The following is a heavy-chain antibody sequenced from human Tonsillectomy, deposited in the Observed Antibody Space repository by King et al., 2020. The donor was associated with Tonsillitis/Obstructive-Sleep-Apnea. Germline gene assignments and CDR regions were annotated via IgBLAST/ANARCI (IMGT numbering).Heavy chain of an antibody. J-gene: IGHJ4*02. D-gene: IGHD3-10*02. V-gene: IGHV1-18*01. CDR2: INSYNGNT. CDR3: AGGGDCLGSYYPDY. Sequence: VQLVESGSEVKKPGASVKLSCTASGYTFNKYGIIWVRQAPGQGLEWVGCINSYNGNTNSAQNVQGRVTMTTNTSTTTAYMELRSLRAHDTAVYYGAGGGDCLGSYYPDYWGQGTLVTVSS. CDR1: GYTFNKYG.